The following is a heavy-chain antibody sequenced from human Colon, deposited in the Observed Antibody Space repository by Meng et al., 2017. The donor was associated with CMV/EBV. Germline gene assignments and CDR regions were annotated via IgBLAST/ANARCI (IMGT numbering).Heavy chain of an antibody. CDR2: INPNSGGT. CDR3: ARAPYNWNDEGWFDP. Sequence: QVQLVRSGAEVKKPGASVKDSCKASGYTFNGYYMHWVRQAPGQGLEWMGWINPNSGGTNYAQKFQGRVTMTRDTSISTAYMELSRLRSDDTAVYYCARAPYNWNDEGWFDPWGQGTLVTVSS. D-gene: IGHD1-20*01. CDR1: GYTFNGYY. J-gene: IGHJ5*02. V-gene: IGHV1-2*02.